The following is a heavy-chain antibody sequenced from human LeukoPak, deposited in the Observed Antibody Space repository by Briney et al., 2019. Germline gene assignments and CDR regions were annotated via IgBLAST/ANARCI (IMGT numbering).Heavy chain of an antibody. J-gene: IGHJ4*02. CDR1: GYTFTGYY. CDR3: ARTYDSVAYYPAY. V-gene: IGHV1-2*02. Sequence: ASVKVSCKTSGYTFTGYYMHWVRQAPGQGLEWMGWINPNSGGTNYAEKFQGGVTMTRDTSINTAYMGLCSLRSDDTAVYYCARTYDSVAYYPAYCGQGTLVTVSS. CDR2: INPNSGGT. D-gene: IGHD3-22*01.